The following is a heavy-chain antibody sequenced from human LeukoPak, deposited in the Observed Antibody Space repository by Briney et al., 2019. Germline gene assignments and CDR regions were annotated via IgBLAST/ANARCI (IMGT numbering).Heavy chain of an antibody. CDR3: ARGTPGYSYGSVPFDY. J-gene: IGHJ4*02. CDR2: ISAYNGNT. D-gene: IGHD5-18*01. V-gene: IGHV1-18*01. Sequence: ASVKVSCKASGYTFTSYGISWVRQAPGQGLEWMGWISAYNGNTNYAQKLQGRVTTTTDTSTSTAYMELRSLRSDDTAVYYCARGTPGYSYGSVPFDYWGQGTLVTVSS. CDR1: GYTFTSYG.